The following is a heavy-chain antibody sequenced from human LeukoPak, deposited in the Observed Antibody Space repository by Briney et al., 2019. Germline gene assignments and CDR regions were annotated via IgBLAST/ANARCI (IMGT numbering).Heavy chain of an antibody. CDR3: VRDFEVPAAAPDYYYFYYMDV. D-gene: IGHD2-2*01. Sequence: GGSLRLSCAVSGFTFSVYGMNWVRQAPGKGLEWLSHISSGGTTIYYADSVKGRFTVSRDNVENSLFLQMNSLRVDDTAVYYCVRDFEVPAAAPDYYYFYYMDVWSTGTTVTVSS. CDR2: ISSGGTTI. J-gene: IGHJ6*03. CDR1: GFTFSVYG. V-gene: IGHV3-48*04.